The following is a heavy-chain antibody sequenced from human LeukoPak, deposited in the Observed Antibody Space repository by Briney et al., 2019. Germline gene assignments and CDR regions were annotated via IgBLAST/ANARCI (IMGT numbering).Heavy chain of an antibody. J-gene: IGHJ4*02. CDR1: GGSFSGYY. CDR3: ARDFSEQQLVYPAYFDY. V-gene: IGHV4-34*01. D-gene: IGHD6-13*01. CDR2: INHSGST. Sequence: PSETLSLTCAVYGGSFSGYYWSWIRQPPGKGLEWIGEINHSGSTNYNPSLKSQVTISVDTSKNQFSLKLSSVTAADTAVYYCARDFSEQQLVYPAYFDYWGQGTLVTVSS.